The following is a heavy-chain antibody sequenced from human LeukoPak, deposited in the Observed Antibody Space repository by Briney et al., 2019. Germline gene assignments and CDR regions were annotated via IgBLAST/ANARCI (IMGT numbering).Heavy chain of an antibody. CDR3: ARAYSYGDGDY. D-gene: IGHD5-18*01. CDR1: GGSFSGYY. Sequence: PSETLSLTCAVYGGSFSGYYWSWIRQPPGKGLEWIGEINHSGSTNYNPSLKSRVTISVDTSKNQFSLKLSSVTAADTAVYYCARAYSYGDGDYWGQGTLVTVSS. CDR2: INHSGST. J-gene: IGHJ4*02. V-gene: IGHV4-34*01.